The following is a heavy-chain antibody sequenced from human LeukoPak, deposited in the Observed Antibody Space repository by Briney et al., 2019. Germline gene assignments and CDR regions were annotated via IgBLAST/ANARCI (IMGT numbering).Heavy chain of an antibody. CDR1: GGSFSSYY. CDR2: IYYSGST. D-gene: IGHD6-13*01. V-gene: IGHV4-39*07. J-gene: IGHJ4*02. CDR3: ARDLGSSSWYRGPLDY. Sequence: SETLSLTCAVYGGSFSSYYWGWIRQPPGKGLEWIGSIYYSGSTYYNPSLKSRVTISVDTSKNQFSLKLSSVTAADTAVYYCARDLGSSSWYRGPLDYWGQGTLVTVSS.